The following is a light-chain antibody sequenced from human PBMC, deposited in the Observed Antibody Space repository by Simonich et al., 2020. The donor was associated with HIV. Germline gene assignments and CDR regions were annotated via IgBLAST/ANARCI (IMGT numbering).Light chain of an antibody. Sequence: IQFPQSPSSWSASVGKRVTITFRASQVISSCLAWYQQKPGKAPKLLIYAASSLQIGVPSRFSGSGSGTDFTLTIRSLQPEDFATYYCQQANSFPFTFGPGTKVDIK. CDR2: AAS. J-gene: IGKJ3*01. V-gene: IGKV1-12*01. CDR3: QQANSFPFT. CDR1: QVISSC.